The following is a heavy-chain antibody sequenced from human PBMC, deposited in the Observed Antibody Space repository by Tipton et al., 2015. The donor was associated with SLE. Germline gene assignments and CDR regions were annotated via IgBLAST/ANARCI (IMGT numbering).Heavy chain of an antibody. V-gene: IGHV4-31*03. CDR1: GGSIGSGGYY. CDR3: ARDPAARRGMDV. D-gene: IGHD6-6*01. J-gene: IGHJ4*02. CDR2: IYYSGST. Sequence: TLSLTCTVSGGSIGSGGYYWSWIRQHPGKGLEWIGYIYYSGSTYYNPSLKSRVTISVDTSKNQFSLKLRSVTAADTAVYYCARDPAARRGMDVWGQGTLVTVSS.